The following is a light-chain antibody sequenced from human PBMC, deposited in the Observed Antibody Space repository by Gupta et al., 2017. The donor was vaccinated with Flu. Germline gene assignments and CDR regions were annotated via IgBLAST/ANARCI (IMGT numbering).Light chain of an antibody. CDR2: ENN. CDR1: SSNIGNNY. CDR3: GTWDNSLSAGV. Sequence: SSSNIGNNYVTWCHQLPGTAPKLLIFENNRRPSGIPDRFSGSKYGASATLGITGLQTGDEADYYCGTWDNSLSAGVFGGGTKLTVL. J-gene: IGLJ3*02. V-gene: IGLV1-51*02.